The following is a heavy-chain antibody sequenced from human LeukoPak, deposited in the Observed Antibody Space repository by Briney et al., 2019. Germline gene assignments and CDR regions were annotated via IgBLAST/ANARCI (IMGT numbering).Heavy chain of an antibody. Sequence: PSETLSLTCTVSGGSISSYYWSWIRQPPGKGLEWIGNIYYSGSTNYNPSLRSRVTISVDTSKNQFALKLSSVTAADTAVYYCARAFRMYALHNWFDPWGQGTLVTVSS. V-gene: IGHV4-59*01. CDR3: ARAFRMYALHNWFDP. CDR2: IYYSGST. D-gene: IGHD2-8*01. J-gene: IGHJ5*02. CDR1: GGSISSYY.